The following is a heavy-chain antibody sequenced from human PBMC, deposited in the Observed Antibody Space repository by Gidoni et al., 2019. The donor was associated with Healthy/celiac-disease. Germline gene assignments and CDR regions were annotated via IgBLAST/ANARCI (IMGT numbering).Heavy chain of an antibody. J-gene: IGHJ6*03. CDR1: GGSISSYY. CDR2: IYYSGST. V-gene: IGHV4-59*01. CDR3: ARGRYDFWSGYYLDGYYYYYMDV. D-gene: IGHD3-3*01. Sequence: QVQLQESGPGLVKPSETLSLTCTVSGGSISSYYWSWIRQPPGKGLEWIGYIYYSGSTNYNPSLKSRVTISVDTSKNQFSLKLSSVTAADTAVYYCARGRYDFWSGYYLDGYYYYYMDVWGKGTTVTVSS.